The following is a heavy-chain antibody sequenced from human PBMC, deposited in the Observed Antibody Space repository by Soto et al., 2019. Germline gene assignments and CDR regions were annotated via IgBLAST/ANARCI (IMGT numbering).Heavy chain of an antibody. D-gene: IGHD5-18*01. V-gene: IGHV5-51*01. CDR2: IYPGDSDT. J-gene: IGHJ3*02. Sequence: PGESLKISCKGSGYSFTSYWIGWVRQMPGKGLEWMGIIYPGDSDTRYSPSFQGQVTISADKSISTAYLQWSSLKASDTAMYYCARGPPWIQLWSDAFDIWGQGTMVTVSS. CDR1: GYSFTSYW. CDR3: ARGPPWIQLWSDAFDI.